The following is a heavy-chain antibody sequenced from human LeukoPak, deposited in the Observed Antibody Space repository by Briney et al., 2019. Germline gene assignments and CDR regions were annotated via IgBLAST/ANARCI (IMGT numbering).Heavy chain of an antibody. D-gene: IGHD3/OR15-3a*01. CDR1: GFPFIDAW. CDR2: IKPKAAGGTT. J-gene: IGHJ4*02. Sequence: GGSLLSCAASGFPFIDAWMHWVRQAPGKGLEWVGRIKPKAAGGTTESAAPVTGRFTISRDDSKNTVFLQMNSLTTEDTAVYYCTTLRTVWGQGTLVTVSS. V-gene: IGHV3-15*01. CDR3: TTLRTV.